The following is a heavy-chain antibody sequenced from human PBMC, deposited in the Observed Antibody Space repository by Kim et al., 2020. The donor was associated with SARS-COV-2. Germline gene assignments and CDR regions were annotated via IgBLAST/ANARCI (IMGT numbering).Heavy chain of an antibody. CDR3: ARVGIVVVPAANVDAFDI. J-gene: IGHJ3*02. D-gene: IGHD2-2*03. Sequence: QGRVTITADESTSTAYMELSSLRSEDTAVYYCARVGIVVVPAANVDAFDIWGQGTMVTVSS. V-gene: IGHV1-69*01.